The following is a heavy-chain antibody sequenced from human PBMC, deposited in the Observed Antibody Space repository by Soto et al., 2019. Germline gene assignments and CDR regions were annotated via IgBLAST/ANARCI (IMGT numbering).Heavy chain of an antibody. CDR2: IYPGDSDT. V-gene: IGHV5-51*01. J-gene: IGHJ6*02. D-gene: IGHD4-4*01. CDR1: GYSFTSYW. Sequence: PGESLKISCKGSGYSFTSYWIGWVRQMPGKGLEWMGIIYPGDSDTRYSPSFQGQVTISADKSISTAYLQWSSLKASDTAMYYCASHTPYSNYVSDYYYGMDVWGQGTTVTVSS. CDR3: ASHTPYSNYVSDYYYGMDV.